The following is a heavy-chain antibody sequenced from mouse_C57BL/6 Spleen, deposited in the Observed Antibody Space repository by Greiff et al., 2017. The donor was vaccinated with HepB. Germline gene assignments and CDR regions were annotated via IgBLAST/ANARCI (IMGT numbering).Heavy chain of an antibody. CDR2: INPNNGGT. CDR1: GYTFTDYY. J-gene: IGHJ1*03. D-gene: IGHD1-1*01. Sequence: EVQLQQSGPELVKPGASVKISCKASGYTFTDYYMNWVKQSHGKSLEWIGDINPNNGGTSYNQKFKGKATLTVDKSSSTAYMELRSLTSEDSAVYYCARSEAYYYGSSYWYFDVWGTGTTVTVSS. V-gene: IGHV1-26*01. CDR3: ARSEAYYYGSSYWYFDV.